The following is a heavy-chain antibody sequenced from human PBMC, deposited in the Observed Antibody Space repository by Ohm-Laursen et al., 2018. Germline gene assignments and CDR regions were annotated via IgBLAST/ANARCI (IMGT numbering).Heavy chain of an antibody. CDR3: ARSPRYYDSSGYYHDALDV. V-gene: IGHV3-53*01. CDR2: IYSGGST. D-gene: IGHD3-22*01. Sequence: SLRLSCSASGFTFSDYYMSWIRQAPGKGLEWVSVIYSGGSTYYADSVKGRFTISRDNSNLYLQMNSLTAEDTAVYYCARSPRYYDSSGYYHDALDVWGQGTMVTVSS. J-gene: IGHJ3*01. CDR1: GFTFSDYY.